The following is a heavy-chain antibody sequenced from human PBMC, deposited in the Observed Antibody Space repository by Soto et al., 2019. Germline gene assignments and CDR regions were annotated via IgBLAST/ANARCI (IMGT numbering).Heavy chain of an antibody. D-gene: IGHD6-19*01. CDR1: GYTFTSYD. CDR3: ARDRIIAVTGLLRN. V-gene: IGHV1-8*01. J-gene: IGHJ4*02. CDR2: MNPNSGNT. Sequence: APVKVSCKESGYTFTSYDIYSVSQANGQGLEWMGWMNPNSGNTGYSQKFQGGVTLTADTSTTTAYMELRGLRFDDTAVYYCARDRIIAVTGLLRNWGQGTLVTVSS.